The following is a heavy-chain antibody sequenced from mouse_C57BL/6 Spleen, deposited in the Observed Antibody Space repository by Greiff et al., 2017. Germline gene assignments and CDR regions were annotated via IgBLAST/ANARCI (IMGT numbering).Heavy chain of an antibody. CDR3: ARSYYCGSSPCFDY. V-gene: IGHV1-76*01. Sequence: VQLQESGAELVRPGASVKLSCKASGYTFTDYYINWVKQRPGQGLEWIARIYPGSGNTYYNEKFKGKATLTAEKSSSTAYMQLSSLTSEDSAVFFCARSYYCGSSPCFDYWGQGTTLTVSS. CDR2: IYPGSGNT. D-gene: IGHD1-1*01. J-gene: IGHJ2*01. CDR1: GYTFTDYY.